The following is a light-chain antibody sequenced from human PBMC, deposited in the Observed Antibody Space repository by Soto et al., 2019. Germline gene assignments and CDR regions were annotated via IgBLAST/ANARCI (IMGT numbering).Light chain of an antibody. CDR2: GTS. J-gene: IGKJ1*01. Sequence: EIVLTQSPGTLSLSPGDRASLSCRASQNVGSAYLAWYQHKPGQAPGLLIFGTSSRATGIPDRFSGSGSGTDFTLTISRLEAEDVAVYYCQQYGGSRWTFGQGTKVEAK. CDR1: QNVGSAY. V-gene: IGKV3-20*01. CDR3: QQYGGSRWT.